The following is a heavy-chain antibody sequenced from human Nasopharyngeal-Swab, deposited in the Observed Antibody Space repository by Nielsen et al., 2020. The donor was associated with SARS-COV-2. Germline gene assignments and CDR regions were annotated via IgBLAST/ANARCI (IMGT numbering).Heavy chain of an antibody. CDR3: ARLYISPRRFDP. J-gene: IGHJ5*02. Sequence: SETLSLTCAVSGDAITSGYFWGLLRQPPGKGLEWIGSMYHTGSTYYNPSLKSRVTISIDTSKNQFSLKLSSVTAADTAVYYCARLYISPRRFDPWGQGTLVTVSS. V-gene: IGHV4-38-2*01. CDR2: MYHTGST. CDR1: GDAITSGYF. D-gene: IGHD2-2*02.